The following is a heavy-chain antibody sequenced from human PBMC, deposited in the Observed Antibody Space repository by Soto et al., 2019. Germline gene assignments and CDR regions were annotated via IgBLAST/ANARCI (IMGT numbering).Heavy chain of an antibody. CDR3: ARDTLGGAYNFWH. D-gene: IGHD3-3*01. CDR2: ISSGGST. CDR1: GFTVSSYY. J-gene: IGHJ4*02. Sequence: EVQLVESGGGLVQPGGSLRLSCAASGFTVSSYYMHWVRQAPGQGLEWVSVISSGGSTYYADSVKGRFTISRDNSKNTLYLQMNRLRADDTAVYYGARDTLGGAYNFWHGGQGTLVTVSS. V-gene: IGHV3-66*01.